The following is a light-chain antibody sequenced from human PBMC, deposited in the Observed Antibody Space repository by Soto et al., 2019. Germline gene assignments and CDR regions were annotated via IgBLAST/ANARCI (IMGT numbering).Light chain of an antibody. Sequence: ELVMTQSPVTLSVSPGERATLPCRASQSVRSTYLAWYQQKPGQAPRLLIFGVSNRAAGIPARFSGSGSGTEFTLTISSLQSEDFAVYYCQQYGDWPLTFGGGTKWIS. CDR1: QSVRSTY. J-gene: IGKJ4*01. CDR3: QQYGDWPLT. V-gene: IGKV3-15*01. CDR2: GVS.